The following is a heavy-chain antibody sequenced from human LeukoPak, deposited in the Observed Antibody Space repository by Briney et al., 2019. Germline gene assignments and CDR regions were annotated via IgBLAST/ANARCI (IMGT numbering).Heavy chain of an antibody. J-gene: IGHJ4*02. CDR1: GGTFSSYA. Sequence: SVKVSCKASGGTFSSYAISWVRQAPGQGLEWMGGITPIFGTANYAQKFQGRVRITTDESTSTAYMELSSLRSEDTAVYYCARGPELERFDYWGQGTLVTVSS. CDR2: ITPIFGTA. D-gene: IGHD1-1*01. CDR3: ARGPELERFDY. V-gene: IGHV1-69*05.